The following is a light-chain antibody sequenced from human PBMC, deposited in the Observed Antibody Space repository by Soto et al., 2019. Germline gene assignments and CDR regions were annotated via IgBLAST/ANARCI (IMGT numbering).Light chain of an antibody. CDR1: QSVSNN. CDR3: QQYNNWTRT. V-gene: IGKV3-15*01. Sequence: IVLTKSQGTLVLSPGDRATLSCRASQSVSNNLAWYQQKPGQAPRLLIYGASTRATGIPARFSVSGSGTEFTLTISSLKYEDFAVYYCQQYNNWTRTFCQGTKVDIK. J-gene: IGKJ1*01. CDR2: GAS.